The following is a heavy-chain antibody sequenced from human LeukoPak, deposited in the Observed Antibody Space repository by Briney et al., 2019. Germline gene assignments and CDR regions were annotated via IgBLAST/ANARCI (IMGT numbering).Heavy chain of an antibody. Sequence: PGGSLRLSCAASGFTFSSYGMHWVRQARGKGLKCVAVISYDGSNKYYADSVKGRFTISRDNSKNTLYLQMNSLRAEDTAVYYCAKGRYYGSGLGDAFDIWGQGTMVTVSS. V-gene: IGHV3-30*18. CDR3: AKGRYYGSGLGDAFDI. D-gene: IGHD3-10*01. CDR1: GFTFSSYG. CDR2: ISYDGSNK. J-gene: IGHJ3*02.